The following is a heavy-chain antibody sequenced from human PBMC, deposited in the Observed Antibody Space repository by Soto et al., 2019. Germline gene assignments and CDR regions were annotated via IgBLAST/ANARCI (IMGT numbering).Heavy chain of an antibody. CDR1: GGSISSSSYY. J-gene: IGHJ4*02. D-gene: IGHD6-19*01. Sequence: SETLSLTCTVSGGSISSSSYYWGWIRQPPGKGLEWIGSIYYSGSTYYNPSLKSRVTISVDTSKNQFSLKLSSVTAADTAVYYCASLLAVAGRNGPLGYWGQGTLVTVSS. V-gene: IGHV4-39*01. CDR2: IYYSGST. CDR3: ASLLAVAGRNGPLGY.